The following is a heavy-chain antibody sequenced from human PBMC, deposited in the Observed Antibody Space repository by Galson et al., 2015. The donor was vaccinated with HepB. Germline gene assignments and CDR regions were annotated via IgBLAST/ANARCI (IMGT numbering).Heavy chain of an antibody. CDR1: EYTFTNYF. J-gene: IGHJ3*02. Sequence: SVKVSCKASEYTFTNYFLHWIRQAPGQGLEWLGKINPTAGNTNYAQNFQDRLSLTRDTSTSTIYMELSSLKSDDTAVYYCARDRAHGYGDQLHAFDIWGQGTMVTVPS. D-gene: IGHD5-18*01. CDR3: ARDRAHGYGDQLHAFDI. CDR2: INPTAGNT. V-gene: IGHV1-46*01.